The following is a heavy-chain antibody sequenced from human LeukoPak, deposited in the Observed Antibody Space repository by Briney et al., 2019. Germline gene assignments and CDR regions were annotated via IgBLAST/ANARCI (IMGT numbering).Heavy chain of an antibody. V-gene: IGHV4-4*02. J-gene: IGHJ4*02. Sequence: PSGTLSLTCAVSGDSITSSKWWSWVRQSPEKGLEWIGEIYHSGSTNYNPSLKSRLTIAVDKSKNQFSLRLSSVTAADTAVYYCARVYCTSTICFLLGDYWGQGTLVTVSS. CDR3: ARVYCTSTICFLLGDY. D-gene: IGHD2-2*01. CDR1: GDSITSSKW. CDR2: IYHSGST.